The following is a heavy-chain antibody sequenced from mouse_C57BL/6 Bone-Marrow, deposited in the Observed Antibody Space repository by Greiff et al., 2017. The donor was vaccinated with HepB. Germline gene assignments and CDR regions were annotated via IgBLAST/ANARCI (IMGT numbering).Heavy chain of an antibody. J-gene: IGHJ4*01. D-gene: IGHD1-1*01. V-gene: IGHV1-69*01. CDR2: IDPSDSYT. CDR3: ATTVVATDYAMDY. Sequence: QVQLQQSGAELVMPGASVKLSCKASGYTFTSYWMHWVKQRPGQGLEWIGEIDPSDSYTNYNQKFKGKSTLTVDKSSSTAYMQLSSLTSEDSAVYYCATTVVATDYAMDYWGQGTSVTVSS. CDR1: GYTFTSYW.